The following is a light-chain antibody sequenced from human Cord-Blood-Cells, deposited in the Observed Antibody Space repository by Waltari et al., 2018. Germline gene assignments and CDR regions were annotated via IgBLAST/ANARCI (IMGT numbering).Light chain of an antibody. CDR2: DAS. CDR3: QQFNSYLFT. CDR1: QGISSA. V-gene: IGKV1-13*02. J-gene: IGKJ3*01. Sequence: AIQLTRSPSSLSASVGDRVTITCRASQGISSALAWYQQKPGKAPKLLIYDASSLESGGPSRFSGSGSGTDFTLTISSLQPEDFATYYCQQFNSYLFTFGPGTKVDIK.